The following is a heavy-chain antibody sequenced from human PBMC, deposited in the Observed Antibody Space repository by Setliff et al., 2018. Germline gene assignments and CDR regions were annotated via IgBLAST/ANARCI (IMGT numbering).Heavy chain of an antibody. CDR1: GDSISSRRNY. CDR3: ARMSGFQYMDV. CDR2: IYTSWST. D-gene: IGHD3-3*01. V-gene: IGHV4-61*09. Sequence: SETLSLTCTVSGDSISSRRNYWGWIRQPAGKGLEWIGQIYTSWSTDYNPSLKSRATISLDTSTNQFSLSLSSVTAADTAVYYCARMSGFQYMDVWGKGTTVTVSS. J-gene: IGHJ6*03.